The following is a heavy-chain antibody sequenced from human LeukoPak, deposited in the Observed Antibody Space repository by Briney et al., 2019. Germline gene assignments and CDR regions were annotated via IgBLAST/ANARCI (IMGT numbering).Heavy chain of an antibody. D-gene: IGHD5-18*01. J-gene: IGHJ4*02. CDR1: GYTFTGYY. V-gene: IGHV1-2*02. CDR2: INPNSGGT. CDR3: ARGLKAVTRAFFDY. Sequence: GASVKVFCKASGYTFTGYYMHWVRQAPGQGLEWMGWINPNSGGTNYAQKFQGRVTMTRDTSISTAYMELSRLRSDDTAVYYCARGLKAVTRAFFDYWGQGTLVTVSS.